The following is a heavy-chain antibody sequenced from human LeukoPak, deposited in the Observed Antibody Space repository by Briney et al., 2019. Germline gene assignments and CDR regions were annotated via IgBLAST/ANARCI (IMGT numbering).Heavy chain of an antibody. V-gene: IGHV4-61*02. CDR2: IYSSGST. CDR3: ARGGYYYDSSGYYYPLDY. D-gene: IGHD3-22*01. Sequence: SQTLSLTCTVSGGSISSGSYYWRWIRQPAGKGLEWIGRIYSSGSTNYNPSLKSRVTISVDASKNQFSLKLRSVTAADTAVYYCARGGYYYDSSGYYYPLDYWGQGTLVTISS. J-gene: IGHJ4*02. CDR1: GGSISSGSYY.